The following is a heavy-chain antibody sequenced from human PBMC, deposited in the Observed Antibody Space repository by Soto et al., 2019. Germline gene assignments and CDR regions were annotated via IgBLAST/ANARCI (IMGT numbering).Heavy chain of an antibody. CDR3: TSSGSYDIAWFDP. CDR2: IDPDGITT. J-gene: IGHJ5*02. CDR1: KFTFSSYW. V-gene: IGHV3-74*01. Sequence: HPGGSLRLSCAASKFTFSSYWVHWVRLAPGKGLVWVSRIDPDGITTYYADSVKGRFTISRDNAKNTLYLQLNSLTAEDTAVYYCTSSGSYDIAWFDPWGQGTLVTVSS. D-gene: IGHD3-10*01.